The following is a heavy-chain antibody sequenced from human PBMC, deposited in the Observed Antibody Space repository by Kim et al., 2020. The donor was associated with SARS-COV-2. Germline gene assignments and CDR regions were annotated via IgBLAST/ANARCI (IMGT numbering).Heavy chain of an antibody. Sequence: TLYADSVKGRFTISRDNAKSTLYLQMNSLRDEDTAVYYCARVLDSGYSAAYWGRGTLVTVSS. CDR3: ARVLDSGYSAAY. D-gene: IGHD3-22*01. CDR2: T. J-gene: IGHJ4*02. V-gene: IGHV3-74*01.